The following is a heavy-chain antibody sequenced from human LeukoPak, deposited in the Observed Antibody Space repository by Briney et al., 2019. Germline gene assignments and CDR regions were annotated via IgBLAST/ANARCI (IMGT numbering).Heavy chain of an antibody. V-gene: IGHV1-69*06. CDR1: GGIFSSYV. CDR2: IIPMFGTA. D-gene: IGHD3-22*01. Sequence: GASVKVSCKASGGIFSSYVISWVRQAPGQGLEWMGGIIPMFGTANYAQKFQDRVTITADKSTSTDYMELSSLRSEDTAVYYCASLNYYDTSGYFDYWGQGTRVTVSS. CDR3: ASLNYYDTSGYFDY. J-gene: IGHJ4*02.